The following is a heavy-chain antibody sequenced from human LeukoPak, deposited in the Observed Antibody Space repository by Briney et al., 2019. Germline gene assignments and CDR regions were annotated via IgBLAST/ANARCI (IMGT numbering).Heavy chain of an antibody. D-gene: IGHD3-9*01. Sequence: SETLSLTCSVSGGSISSGSYYWTWIRQPAGKGLEWIGRIYTSGSTNYNPSLKSRVTISVDTSKNQFSLKLSSVTAADTAVYYCARDRYDILTGFDHAFDIWGQGTMVTVSS. CDR1: GGSISSGSYY. V-gene: IGHV4-61*02. CDR3: ARDRYDILTGFDHAFDI. CDR2: IYTSGST. J-gene: IGHJ3*02.